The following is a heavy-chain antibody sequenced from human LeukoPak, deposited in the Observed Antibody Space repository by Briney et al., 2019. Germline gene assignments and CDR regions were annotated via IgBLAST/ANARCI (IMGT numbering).Heavy chain of an antibody. CDR1: GYTFINYG. CDR2: ISGYNGYT. Sequence: ASVKVSCKASGYTFINYGISWVRQAPGQGLEWMGWISGYNGYTNYAQKFQGRVTMTTDTSTSTAYMELRSLRSDDTAVYYCARDGHRRYHYDSSGREDAFDIWGQGTMVTVSS. J-gene: IGHJ3*02. CDR3: ARDGHRRYHYDSSGREDAFDI. D-gene: IGHD3-22*01. V-gene: IGHV1-18*01.